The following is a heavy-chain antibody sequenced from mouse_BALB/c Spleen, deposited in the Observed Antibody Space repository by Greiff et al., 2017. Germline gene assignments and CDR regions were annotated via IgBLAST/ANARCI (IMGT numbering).Heavy chain of an antibody. D-gene: IGHD1-1*01. CDR3: ARSIYYYPFDY. CDR2: ISYSGST. J-gene: IGHJ2*01. V-gene: IGHV3-2*02. CDR1: GYSITSDYA. Sequence: EVKLMESGPGLVKPSQSLSLTCTVTGYSITSDYAWNWIRQFPGNKLEWMGYISYSGSTSYNPSLKSRISITRDTSKNQFFLQLNSVTTEDTATYYCARSIYYYPFDYWGQGTTLTVSS.